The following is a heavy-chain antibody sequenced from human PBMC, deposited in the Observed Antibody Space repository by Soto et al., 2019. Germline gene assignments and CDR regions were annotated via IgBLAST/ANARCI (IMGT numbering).Heavy chain of an antibody. CDR1: GFTFSSYA. J-gene: IGHJ6*04. D-gene: IGHD6-19*01. CDR2: ISYDGSNK. Sequence: PGGSLRLSCAASGFTFSSYAMHWVRQAPGKGLEWVAVISYDGSNKYYADSVKGRFTISRDNSKNTLYLQMNSLRAEDTAVYYCARDLWVVAGSPFSVVYYYYGMDVWGNGTKVTVSS. CDR3: ARDLWVVAGSPFSVVYYYYGMDV. V-gene: IGHV3-30-3*01.